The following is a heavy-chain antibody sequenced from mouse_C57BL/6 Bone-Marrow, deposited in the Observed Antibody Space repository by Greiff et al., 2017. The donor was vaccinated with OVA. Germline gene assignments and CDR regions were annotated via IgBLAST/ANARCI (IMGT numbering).Heavy chain of an antibody. Sequence: VQLQQSGAELVRPGASVKLSCTASGFNIKDDYMHWVKQRPEQGLEWIGWIDPENGDTEYASKFQGKATITADTSSNTAYLQLSSLTFEDTAVXYCTSYGNFDYWGQGTTLTVSS. D-gene: IGHD2-1*01. CDR1: GFNIKDDY. CDR2: IDPENGDT. J-gene: IGHJ2*01. V-gene: IGHV14-4*01. CDR3: TSYGNFDY.